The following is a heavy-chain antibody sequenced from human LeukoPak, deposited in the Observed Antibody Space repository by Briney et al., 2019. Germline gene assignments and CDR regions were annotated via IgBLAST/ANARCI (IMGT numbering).Heavy chain of an antibody. J-gene: IGHJ3*02. CDR3: ARYYGDYGPEPDAFDI. V-gene: IGHV1-2*06. CDR1: GYTFTGYY. D-gene: IGHD4-17*01. Sequence: ASVKVSCKASGYTFTGYYMHWVRQAPGQGLEWMGRINPNSGGTNYAQKFQGRVTMTRDTSISTAYMELSRLRSDDTAVYYCARYYGDYGPEPDAFDIWAKGQWSPSLQ. CDR2: INPNSGGT.